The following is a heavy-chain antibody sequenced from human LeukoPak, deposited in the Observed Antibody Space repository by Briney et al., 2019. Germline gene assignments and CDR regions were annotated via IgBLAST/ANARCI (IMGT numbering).Heavy chain of an antibody. J-gene: IGHJ5*02. D-gene: IGHD1/OR15-1a*01. CDR3: AGPRRTNWFDP. V-gene: IGHV3-74*01. CDR1: GFTFSSYW. Sequence: GGSLRLSCAASGFTFSSYWMHWVRHAPGKGLVWVSRINSDGSSTSYADSVKGRFTISRDNAKNTLYLQMNSLRAEDTAVYYCAGPRRTNWFDPWGQGTLVTVSS. CDR2: INSDGSST.